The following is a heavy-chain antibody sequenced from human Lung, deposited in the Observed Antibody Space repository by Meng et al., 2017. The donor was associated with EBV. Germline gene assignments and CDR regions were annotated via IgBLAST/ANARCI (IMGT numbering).Heavy chain of an antibody. CDR2: IFHSGST. Sequence: GPGLGKPSGTLSLPWAVSGGSISSSNWWSWVRQPPGKELEWIGEIFHSGSTNYSPSLKSRVTMSIDESKNKFSLRLNSVTAADTAVYYCARSTTLRYYRDSGGYPFDRWGRGTLVTVSS. CDR3: ARSTTLRYYRDSGGYPFDR. J-gene: IGHJ4*02. V-gene: IGHV4-4*02. CDR1: GGSISSSNW. D-gene: IGHD3-22*01.